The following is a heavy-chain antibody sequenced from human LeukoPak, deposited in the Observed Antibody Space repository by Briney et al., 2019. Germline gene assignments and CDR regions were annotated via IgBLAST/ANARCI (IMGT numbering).Heavy chain of an antibody. CDR1: GFTFGDYA. V-gene: IGHV3-49*04. J-gene: IGHJ4*02. D-gene: IGHD1-26*01. CDR2: IRSKAYGGTT. CDR3: NRGSGSYEFEY. Sequence: GGSLRLSCTASGFTFGDYAMSWVRQAPGKGLEWVGFIRSKAYGGTTEYAASVKGRFTTSRDDSKSIAYLQMNSLKTEDTAVDFCNRGSGSYEFEYWGQGNLVNVS.